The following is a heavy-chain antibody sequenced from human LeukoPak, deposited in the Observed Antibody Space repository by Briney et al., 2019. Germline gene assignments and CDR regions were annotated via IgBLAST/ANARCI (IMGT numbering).Heavy chain of an antibody. CDR3: ARDQRGYSSSWYSSDFDY. CDR2: IIPIFGTA. D-gene: IGHD6-13*01. CDR1: GGTFSSYA. V-gene: IGHV1-69*05. Sequence: SVKVSCKASGGTFSSYAISWVRQAPGQGLEWMGGIIPIFGTANYAQKFQGRVTMTTDTSTSTAYMELRSLRSDDTAVYYCARDQRGYSSSWYSSDFDYWGQGTLVTVSS. J-gene: IGHJ4*02.